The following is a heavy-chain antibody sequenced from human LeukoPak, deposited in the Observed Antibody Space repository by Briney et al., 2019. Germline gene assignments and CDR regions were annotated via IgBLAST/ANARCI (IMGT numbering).Heavy chain of an antibody. CDR3: ARRTMTTPNWFDP. V-gene: IGHV4-39*01. Sequence: SETLSLTCTVSGGSISSSSYYWGWIRQPPGKGLEWIGSIYYSGSTYYNPSLKSRVTISVDTSKNQFSLKLSSVTAADTAVYYCARRTMTTPNWFDPWGQGTLVTVSS. D-gene: IGHD4-17*01. CDR2: IYYSGST. CDR1: GGSISSSSYY. J-gene: IGHJ5*02.